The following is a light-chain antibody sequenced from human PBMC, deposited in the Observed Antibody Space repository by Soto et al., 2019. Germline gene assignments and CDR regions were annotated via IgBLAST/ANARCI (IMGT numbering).Light chain of an antibody. Sequence: EIVLTQSPGTLSLSPGERATLSCMASQSVANNYLAWYQQKPGQAPRFLMYDASSRATGIPDRFSGSGSGTDFTLTISRLEPEDFAVYYCEQYGSTPLTFGGGTKVEIK. CDR2: DAS. CDR1: QSVANNY. J-gene: IGKJ4*01. CDR3: EQYGSTPLT. V-gene: IGKV3-20*01.